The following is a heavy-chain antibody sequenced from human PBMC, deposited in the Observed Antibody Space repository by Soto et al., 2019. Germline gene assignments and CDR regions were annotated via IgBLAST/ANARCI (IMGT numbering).Heavy chain of an antibody. CDR3: ARDRRGSGSYSTMDY. CDR2: ISYDGSNK. D-gene: IGHD1-26*01. V-gene: IGHV3-30-3*01. CDR1: GFTFNSYA. Sequence: QVQLVEAGGGVVQPGRSLRLSCAASGFTFNSYAMHWVRQAPGKGLEWVAVISYDGSNKNYADSVNGRFTISRDNSKNTLYLQMNSLRAEDTAVYYCARDRRGSGSYSTMDYWGQGTLVTVSS. J-gene: IGHJ4*02.